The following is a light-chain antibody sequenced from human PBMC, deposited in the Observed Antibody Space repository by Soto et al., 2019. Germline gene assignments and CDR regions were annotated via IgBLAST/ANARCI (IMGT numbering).Light chain of an antibody. CDR1: QSISSY. CDR2: AAS. J-gene: IGKJ1*01. V-gene: IGKV1-39*01. CDR3: QQSYSTPPVT. Sequence: DIQMTQSPSSLSASVGDRVTITCRASQSISSYLNWYQQKPGKAPKLLIYAASSLQSGVPSRFSGSGSGTDVTLTISSLQPEDFATYYCQQSYSTPPVTFGQGTKVELK.